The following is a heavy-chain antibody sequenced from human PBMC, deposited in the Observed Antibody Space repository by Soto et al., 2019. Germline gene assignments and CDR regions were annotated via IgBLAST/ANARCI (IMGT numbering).Heavy chain of an antibody. D-gene: IGHD3-9*01. CDR2: IYYSGNT. V-gene: IGHV4-59*01. CDR3: ARDRKGSNGLTDY. CDR1: GGSINGYY. J-gene: IGHJ4*02. Sequence: PSETLSLTCTVSGGSINGYYWTWIRQPPGKGLEWIGFIYYSGNTNYNPSLQSRVTISLDTSKNQFSLNLNSVTAADTAMYYCARDRKGSNGLTDYWGQGALVTV.